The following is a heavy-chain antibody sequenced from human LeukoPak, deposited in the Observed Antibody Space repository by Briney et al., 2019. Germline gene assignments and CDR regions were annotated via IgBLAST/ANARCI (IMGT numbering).Heavy chain of an antibody. CDR2: ISSSSSYI. V-gene: IGHV3-21*01. CDR3: ASYSGSLRVFGY. D-gene: IGHD1-26*01. Sequence: GGSLRLSCAASGFTFSSYSMNWVRQAPGKGLEWVSSISSSSSYIYYADSVKGRFTISRDNAKNSLYLQMNSLRAEDTAVYYCASYSGSLRVFGYWGQGTLVTVSS. CDR1: GFTFSSYS. J-gene: IGHJ4*02.